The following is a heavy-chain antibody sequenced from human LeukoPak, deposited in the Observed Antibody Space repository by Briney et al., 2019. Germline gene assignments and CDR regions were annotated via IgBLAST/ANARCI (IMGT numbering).Heavy chain of an antibody. V-gene: IGHV4-59*08. CDR1: GGSISSYY. D-gene: IGHD3-22*01. CDR2: IHCSGSS. J-gene: IGHJ3*02. Sequence: SETLSLTCTVSGGSISSYYWSWIRQPPGKGLEWIGYIHCSGSSDHNPSLKSRVTIPPDTSKNQLSLKLSSVTAAHTAVHYCARHLDYASSGDAFDIWGQGTRVSVSS. CDR3: ARHLDYASSGDAFDI.